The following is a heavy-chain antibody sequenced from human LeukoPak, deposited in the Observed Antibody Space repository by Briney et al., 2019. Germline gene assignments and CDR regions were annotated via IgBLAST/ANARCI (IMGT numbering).Heavy chain of an antibody. CDR2: MNPNSGNT. CDR3: ARGVAYCSSTSCYSDWIDY. J-gene: IGHJ4*02. D-gene: IGHD2-2*01. CDR1: GYTFTSCD. Sequence: GASVKVSCKASGYTFTSCDINWVRQATGQGLEWMGWMNPNSGNTGYAQKFQGRVTMTRNTSISTAYMELSSLRSEDTAVYYCARGVAYCSSTSCYSDWIDYWGQGTLVTVSS. V-gene: IGHV1-8*01.